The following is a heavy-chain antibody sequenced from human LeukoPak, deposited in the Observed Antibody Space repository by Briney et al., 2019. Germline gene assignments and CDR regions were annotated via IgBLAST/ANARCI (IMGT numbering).Heavy chain of an antibody. V-gene: IGHV1-46*01. CDR2: INPSGGST. J-gene: IGHJ4*02. CDR1: GYTFTSYY. CDR3: AREGRQYYYDSSGYYYLN. D-gene: IGHD3-22*01. Sequence: ASVKVSCKASGYTFTSYYMHWVRQAPGQGLEWMGIINPSGGSTSYAQKFQGRVTMTRDTSTSTVYMELSSLRSEDTAVYYCAREGRQYYYDSSGYYYLNWGQGTLVTVSS.